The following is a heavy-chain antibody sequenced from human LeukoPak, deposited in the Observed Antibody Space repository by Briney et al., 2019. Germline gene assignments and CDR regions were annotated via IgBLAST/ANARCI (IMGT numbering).Heavy chain of an antibody. CDR3: ARFISLGG. J-gene: IGHJ4*02. Sequence: GGSLRLSCAASGFTFSSYTMNWVRQAPGGGLERVAYISGSSGGIFYADSVKGRFTISRDNAKNSLYLQMNSLRVEDTAVYYCARFISLGGWGQGAPVTVSS. CDR1: GFTFSSYT. V-gene: IGHV3-48*04. D-gene: IGHD3-10*01. CDR2: ISGSSGGI.